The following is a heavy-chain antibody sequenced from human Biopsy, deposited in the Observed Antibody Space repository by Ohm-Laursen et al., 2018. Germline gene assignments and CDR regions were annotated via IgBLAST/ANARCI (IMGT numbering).Heavy chain of an antibody. CDR2: FAPENGKT. CDR3: AADINVWNVNY. Sequence: SVTVSCQVSGYTLTELSMHWVRQTPGKGLEWMGGFAPENGKTVYAQNFQARVSMTEDTSTDTAYMELRSLRSEDTAVYYCAADINVWNVNYWGQGTQVTVSS. D-gene: IGHD1-1*01. J-gene: IGHJ4*02. CDR1: GYTLTELS. V-gene: IGHV1-24*01.